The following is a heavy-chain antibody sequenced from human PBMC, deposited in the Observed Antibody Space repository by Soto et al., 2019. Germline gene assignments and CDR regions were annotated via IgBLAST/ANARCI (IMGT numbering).Heavy chain of an antibody. D-gene: IGHD3-22*01. Sequence: SETLSLTRAVYGGSFSGYYWSWIRQPPGKGLEWIGEINHSGSTNYNPSLKSRVTISVDTSKNQFSLKLSSVTAADTAVYYCARAKRPTMIVVSTSAIDPWGQGTLVTVSS. V-gene: IGHV4-34*01. CDR3: ARAKRPTMIVVSTSAIDP. J-gene: IGHJ5*02. CDR2: INHSGST. CDR1: GGSFSGYY.